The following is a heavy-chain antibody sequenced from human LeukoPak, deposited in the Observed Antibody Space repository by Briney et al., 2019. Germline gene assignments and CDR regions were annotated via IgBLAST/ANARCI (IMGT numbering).Heavy chain of an antibody. J-gene: IGHJ5*02. V-gene: IGHV1-69*05. CDR2: IIPIFGTA. D-gene: IGHD2-2*01. CDR1: GGTFSSYA. Sequence: GSSVKVSCKASGGTFSSYAISWVRQAPGQGLEWMGGIIPIFGTANYAQKFQGRVTMTTDTSTNTAYMELRSLRSDDTAVYYCARDYCSSITCSNWFDPWGQGTLVTVSS. CDR3: ARDYCSSITCSNWFDP.